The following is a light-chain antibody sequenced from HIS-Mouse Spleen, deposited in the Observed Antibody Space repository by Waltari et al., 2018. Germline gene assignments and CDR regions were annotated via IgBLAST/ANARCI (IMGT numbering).Light chain of an antibody. CDR1: ALPKQH. V-gene: IGLV3-25*03. CDR3: QSADSSGTYVV. Sequence: SYELTQPPSVSVSPGQTARIPCSGAALPKQHAHWYQQKPGQAPVLVIYKDSARPSGIPERFSGSRSGTTVTLTISGVQAEDEADYYCQSADSSGTYVVFGGGTKLTVL. J-gene: IGLJ2*01. CDR2: KDS.